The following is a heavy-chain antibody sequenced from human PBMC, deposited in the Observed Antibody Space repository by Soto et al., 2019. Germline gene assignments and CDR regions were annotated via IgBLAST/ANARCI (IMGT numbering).Heavy chain of an antibody. CDR2: IYWDDDK. CDR3: AHRPHRAGRIPITSYFAF. D-gene: IGHD5-18*01. J-gene: IGHJ4*02. Sequence: QITLKESGPTLVKPTQTLTLTCTFSGFSLSTSEVGVGWIRQPPGKALEWLALIYWDDDKRYSPSLKSRLTITKDTSQHQVVLTMTNMDPVDTATYFCAHRPHRAGRIPITSYFAFWGQGTLVTVSS. V-gene: IGHV2-5*02. CDR1: GFSLSTSEVG.